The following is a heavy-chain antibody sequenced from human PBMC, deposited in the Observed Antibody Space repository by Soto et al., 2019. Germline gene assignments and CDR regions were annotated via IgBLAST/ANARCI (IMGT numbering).Heavy chain of an antibody. Sequence: SVKVSCKASGGTFSSYAISWVRQAPGQGLEWMGGIIPIFGKANYAQKFQGRVTITADKSTSTAYMELSSLRSEDTAVYYCAKDGRGYKGRYYCGMDVWGQGTTVTVSS. V-gene: IGHV1-69*06. CDR1: GGTFSSYA. CDR3: AKDGRGYKGRYYCGMDV. J-gene: IGHJ6*02. D-gene: IGHD5-18*01. CDR2: IIPIFGKA.